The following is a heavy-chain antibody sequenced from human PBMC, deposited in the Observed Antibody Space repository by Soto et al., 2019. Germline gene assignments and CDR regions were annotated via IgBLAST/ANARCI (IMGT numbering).Heavy chain of an antibody. V-gene: IGHV3-33*01. Sequence: GGSLSLSCAASGFTFSSYGMHWVRQAPGKGLEWVAVIWYDGSNKYYADSVKGRFTISRDNSKNTLYLQMNSLRAEDTAVYYCARSIAVALFDYWGQGTLVTVSS. J-gene: IGHJ4*02. CDR2: IWYDGSNK. CDR3: ARSIAVALFDY. D-gene: IGHD6-19*01. CDR1: GFTFSSYG.